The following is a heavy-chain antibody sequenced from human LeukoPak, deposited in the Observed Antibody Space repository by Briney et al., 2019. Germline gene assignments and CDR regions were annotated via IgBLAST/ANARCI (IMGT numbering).Heavy chain of an antibody. D-gene: IGHD6-13*01. CDR2: IDPNSGVT. J-gene: IGHJ5*02. CDR3: ARVPPSGYSSSWSRFLP. Sequence: ASVKVSCKASGYTFTGYYMHWVRQAPGQGLEWMGWIDPNSGVTNYAQKSQGRVTMTRDTTISTAYMELSRLRSDDTAVYYCARVPPSGYSSSWSRFLPWGQGTLVTVSS. V-gene: IGHV1-2*02. CDR1: GYTFTGYY.